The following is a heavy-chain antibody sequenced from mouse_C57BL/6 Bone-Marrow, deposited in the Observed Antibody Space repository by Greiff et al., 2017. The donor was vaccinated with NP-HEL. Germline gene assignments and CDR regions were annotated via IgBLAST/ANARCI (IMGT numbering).Heavy chain of an antibody. D-gene: IGHD1-1*01. J-gene: IGHJ3*01. CDR2: IDPSDSYT. Sequence: VQLQQPGAELVMPGASVKLSCKASGYTFTSYWMHWVKQRPGQGLEWIGEIDPSDSYTNYNQKFKGKSTLTVDKSSSTAYMQLSSLTSEDSAVSYCARGPHYYGSRGFAYWGQGTLVTVSA. CDR3: ARGPHYYGSRGFAY. CDR1: GYTFTSYW. V-gene: IGHV1-69*01.